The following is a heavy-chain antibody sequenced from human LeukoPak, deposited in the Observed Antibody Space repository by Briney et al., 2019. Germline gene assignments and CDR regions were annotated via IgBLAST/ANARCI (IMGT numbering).Heavy chain of an antibody. CDR2: ISAYNGNT. J-gene: IGHJ6*02. V-gene: IGHV1-18*01. Sequence: ASVKVSCKASGYTFTSYGISWVRQAPGQGLEWMGWISAYNGNTNYAQRLQGRVTMTTDTSTSTAYMELRSLRSDDTAVYYCARAEIKYCSGGSCYSGYYYGMDVWGQGTTVTVSS. CDR3: ARAEIKYCSGGSCYSGYYYGMDV. D-gene: IGHD2-15*01. CDR1: GYTFTSYG.